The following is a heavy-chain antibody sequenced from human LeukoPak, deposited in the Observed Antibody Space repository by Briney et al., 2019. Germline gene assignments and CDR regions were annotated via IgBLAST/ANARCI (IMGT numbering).Heavy chain of an antibody. CDR3: ARDPTQWLRYGYFDY. D-gene: IGHD5-12*01. CDR1: GFTFKSAW. CDR2: IKEDGSAK. V-gene: IGHV3-7*01. J-gene: IGHJ4*02. Sequence: GGSLRLSCAASGFTFKSAWMTWVRQAPGKGLECVANIKEDGSAKNYLDSVKGRFTISRDNTKNSLYLQLSSLRAEDTAVYYCARDPTQWLRYGYFDYWGQGTLVTVSS.